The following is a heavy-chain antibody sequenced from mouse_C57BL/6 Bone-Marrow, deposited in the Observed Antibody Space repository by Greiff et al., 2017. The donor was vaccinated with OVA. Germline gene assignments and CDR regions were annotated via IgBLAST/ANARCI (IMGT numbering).Heavy chain of an antibody. CDR2: INPNYGTT. CDR1: GYSFTDYN. J-gene: IGHJ4*01. Sequence: VQLQQSGPELVKPGASVKISCKASGYSFTDYNMNWVKQSNGKSLEWIGVINPNYGTTSYNQKFKGKATLTVDQSSSTAYMQLKSLTSEDSAVYYCEGRGGSPYYAMDYWGQGTSVTVSS. V-gene: IGHV1-39*01. CDR3: EGRGGSPYYAMDY. D-gene: IGHD1-1*01.